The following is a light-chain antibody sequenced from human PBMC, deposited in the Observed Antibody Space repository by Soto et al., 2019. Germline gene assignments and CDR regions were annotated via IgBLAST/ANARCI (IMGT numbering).Light chain of an antibody. V-gene: IGKV3-15*01. J-gene: IGKJ1*01. Sequence: EILMTQSPATLSVSPAARATLSCRTSQSVSSNLAWYQQKPGQAPRLLIYGASTRATGIPARFSGSGSGTEFTLTISSLQSEDFAVYYCQQYNNWPRTFGQGTKVDIK. CDR1: QSVSSN. CDR3: QQYNNWPRT. CDR2: GAS.